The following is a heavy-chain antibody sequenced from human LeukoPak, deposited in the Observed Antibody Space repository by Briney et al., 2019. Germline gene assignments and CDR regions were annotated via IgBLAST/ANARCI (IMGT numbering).Heavy chain of an antibody. CDR1: GDSVSSNSVT. CDR2: TYYRSKWFN. Sequence: SQTLPHTRDISGDSVSSNSVTGNRIRQSPSRGLEWLGRTYYRSKWFNDYAVSVRSRITINPDTSKNQFSLQLNSVTPEDTAVYYCARGVFPAFDVWGGRTTVTVSS. J-gene: IGHJ3*01. D-gene: IGHD3-10*01. CDR3: ARGVFPAFDV. V-gene: IGHV6-1*01.